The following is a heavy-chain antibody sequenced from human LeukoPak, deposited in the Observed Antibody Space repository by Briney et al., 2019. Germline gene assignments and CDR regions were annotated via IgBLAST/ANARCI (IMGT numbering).Heavy chain of an antibody. CDR2: ISYDGSNK. CDR3: ARDGASEGPDVDTAMTQLYDSSGYYDY. J-gene: IGHJ4*02. D-gene: IGHD3-22*01. V-gene: IGHV3-30-3*01. Sequence: GGSLRLSCAASGFTFSSYAMHWVRQAPGKGLEWVAVISYDGSNKYYADSVKGRFTISRDNSKNTLYLQMNSLRAEDTAVYYCARDGASEGPDVDTAMTQLYDSSGYYDYWGQGTLVTVSS. CDR1: GFTFSSYA.